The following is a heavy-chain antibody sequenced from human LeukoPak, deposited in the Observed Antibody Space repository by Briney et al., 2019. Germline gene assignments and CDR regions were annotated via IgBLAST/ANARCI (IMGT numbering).Heavy chain of an antibody. CDR2: ISYDGSNK. J-gene: IGHJ3*02. Sequence: SLRLSCAASGFTFSSYGMHWVRQAPGKGLERVAVISYDGSNKYFADSVKGRFTISRDNSKNTLYLQMNSLRAKDMAVYYCAKDSGIAVAGTLRAFDIWGQGTMVTVSS. D-gene: IGHD6-19*01. CDR3: AKDSGIAVAGTLRAFDI. CDR1: GFTFSSYG. V-gene: IGHV3-30*18.